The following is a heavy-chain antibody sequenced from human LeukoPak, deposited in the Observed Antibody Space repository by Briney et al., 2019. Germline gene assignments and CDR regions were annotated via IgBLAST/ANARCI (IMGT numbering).Heavy chain of an antibody. V-gene: IGHV3-33*01. CDR3: ARDLHLYHSSGCFDY. Sequence: GGSLRLSCAASVFTFSSYGMHWVRQAPGKGLEWGTDIWYDGSTKYYEDSVKGRFTISRDNSKNTLYLQMNGLRAEDTAVYYCARDLHLYHSSGCFDYWGQGTLVTVSS. J-gene: IGHJ4*02. CDR2: IWYDGSTK. CDR1: VFTFSSYG. D-gene: IGHD3-22*01.